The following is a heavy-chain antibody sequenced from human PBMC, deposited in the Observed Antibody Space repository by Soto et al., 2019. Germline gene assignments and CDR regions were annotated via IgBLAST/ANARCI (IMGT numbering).Heavy chain of an antibody. CDR2: ISGSGGST. CDR1: GFTFSSYA. CDR3: AKEGPKFMITFEDDAFDI. J-gene: IGHJ3*02. Sequence: GGSLRLSCAASGFTFSSYAMSWVRQAPGKGLEWVSAISGSGGSTYYADSVKGRFTISRDNSKNTLYLQMNSLRAEDTAVYYCAKEGPKFMITFEDDAFDIWGQGTMVTVSS. D-gene: IGHD3-16*01. V-gene: IGHV3-23*01.